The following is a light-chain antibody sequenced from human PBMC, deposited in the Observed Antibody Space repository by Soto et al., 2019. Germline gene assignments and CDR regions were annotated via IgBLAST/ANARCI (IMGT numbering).Light chain of an antibody. CDR2: EVS. V-gene: IGLV2-14*01. Sequence: QSALTQPASVSGSPGQSITISCTGTSSDVGGYNYVSWYQQHPGKAPKLMIYEVSNRPSGVSNRFSGSKSGNTASLTISGLQAEDEAVYYCSSYTSSSTPWVFGGGTQLTVL. CDR1: SSDVGGYNY. CDR3: SSYTSSSTPWV. J-gene: IGLJ3*02.